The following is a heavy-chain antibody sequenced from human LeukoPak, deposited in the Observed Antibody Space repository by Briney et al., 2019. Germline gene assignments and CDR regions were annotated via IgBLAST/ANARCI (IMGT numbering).Heavy chain of an antibody. CDR1: GFTFNNYW. J-gene: IGHJ4*02. V-gene: IGHV3-7*02. CDR3: ASQFWWAAVAGTTLDY. CDR2: IKEDGSEK. Sequence: GGSLRLSCAVSGFTFNNYWMTWVRQAPGKGLEWVASIKEDGSEKYYEDSVKGRFTISRDNAKNSLYLQMNSLRAEDTAVYYCASQFWWAAVAGTTLDYWGQGTLVTVSS. D-gene: IGHD6-19*01.